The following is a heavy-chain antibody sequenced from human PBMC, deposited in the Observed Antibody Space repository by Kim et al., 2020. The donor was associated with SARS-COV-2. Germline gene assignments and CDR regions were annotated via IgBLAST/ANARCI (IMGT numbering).Heavy chain of an antibody. CDR3: ARDVSVNQYYGMDV. J-gene: IGHJ6*02. Sequence: ASVKVSCKASGYGFNNYYLHWVRQSPEHGPEWMGIISPTGGSTNYAQQFQGRLTLTRDTSTSTVYMELRSLRSEDTAVYFCARDVSVNQYYGMDVCGQGT. V-gene: IGHV1-46*02. CDR1: GYGFNNYY. CDR2: ISPTGGST.